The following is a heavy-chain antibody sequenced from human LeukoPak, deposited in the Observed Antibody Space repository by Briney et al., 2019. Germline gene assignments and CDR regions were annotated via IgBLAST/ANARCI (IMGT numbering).Heavy chain of an antibody. D-gene: IGHD6-19*01. CDR1: GYAFTSYD. CDR2: INPNSGGT. J-gene: IGHJ4*02. V-gene: IGHV1-2*02. CDR3: ARAIWESSDWYLDY. Sequence: ASVKVSCKASGYAFTSYDINWVRQATGQGLEWMGWINPNSGGTNYAQKFQGRVTMTGDTSISTVYMELSRLGSDDTAVYYCARAIWESSDWYLDYWGQGTLVTVSS.